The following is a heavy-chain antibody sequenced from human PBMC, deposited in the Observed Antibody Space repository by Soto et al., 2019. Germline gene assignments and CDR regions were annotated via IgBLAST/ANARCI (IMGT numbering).Heavy chain of an antibody. CDR1: GDSITSGDYY. CDR2: IFYSGST. J-gene: IGHJ5*01. CDR3: ARAEVAVAGSGWFDA. V-gene: IGHV4-30-4*01. Sequence: QVQLQESGPGLVKPSQTLSLTCTVSGDSITSGDYYWSWVRQPPGKGLEWIGYIFYSGSTYYKASLKSRVTITLDMSRNPFSLKLTSVTAADTAVYYCARAEVAVAGSGWFDAWGHGTLVTVSS. D-gene: IGHD6-19*01.